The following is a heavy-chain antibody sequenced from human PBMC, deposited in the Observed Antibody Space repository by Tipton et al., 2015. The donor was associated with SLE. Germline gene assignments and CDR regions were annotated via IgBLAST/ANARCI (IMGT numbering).Heavy chain of an antibody. Sequence: GSLRLSCGASGFTFDDYSMHWVRQVPGKGLESVSVVGWDGASTYYADSVRGRFTISRDNSKNSLYLQMSSLRAEDTAFYYCAKGLLNGYCTGGFCEGPFDSWGQGTRVTVSS. D-gene: IGHD2-8*02. J-gene: IGHJ4*02. CDR2: VGWDGAST. CDR3: AKGLLNGYCTGGFCEGPFDS. CDR1: GFTFDDYS. V-gene: IGHV3-43*01.